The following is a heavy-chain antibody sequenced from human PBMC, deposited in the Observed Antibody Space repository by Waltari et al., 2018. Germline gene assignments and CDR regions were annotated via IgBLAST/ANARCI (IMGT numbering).Heavy chain of an antibody. CDR3: ARGIVGDVGTFDI. Sequence: QVQLQESCPGLVKASETLSLTCTVPGGSMSSYFWTWIRQPPGKGLEWIGYMDYSGTANYSPSLRSRVTISVDRSRSQFSLKLWSVTAADTAVYYCARGIVGDVGTFDIWGQGTMVTVS. J-gene: IGHJ3*02. D-gene: IGHD1-26*01. CDR1: GGSMSSYF. V-gene: IGHV4-59*01. CDR2: MDYSGTA.